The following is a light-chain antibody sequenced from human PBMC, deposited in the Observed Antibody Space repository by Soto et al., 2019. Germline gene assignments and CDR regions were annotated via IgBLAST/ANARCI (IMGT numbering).Light chain of an antibody. V-gene: IGKV1-5*03. CDR1: QSISSW. Sequence: DIQMTQSPSTLSASIGDRDTITCRASQSISSWLAWYQQKPGKAPKLLIYMASNLQIGVPSRFSGSGSGTEFTLTISSLQPDDFATYYCQHYNDYSRIFGQGTKVEIK. CDR3: QHYNDYSRI. CDR2: MAS. J-gene: IGKJ1*01.